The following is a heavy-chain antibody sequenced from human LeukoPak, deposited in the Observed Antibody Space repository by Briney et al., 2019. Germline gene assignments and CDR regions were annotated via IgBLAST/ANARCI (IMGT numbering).Heavy chain of an antibody. CDR3: AKGGIAVAGTWFDP. CDR2: ISWNGGNI. CDR1: GFTFDDYA. Sequence: GRSLRLSCAASGFTFDDYAMHWVRQAPGKGLEWVSGISWNGGNIGYADSVKGRFIISRDNARNSLYLQMNSLRAEDMALYYCAKGGIAVAGTWFDPWGQGTLVTVSS. V-gene: IGHV3-9*03. J-gene: IGHJ5*02. D-gene: IGHD6-19*01.